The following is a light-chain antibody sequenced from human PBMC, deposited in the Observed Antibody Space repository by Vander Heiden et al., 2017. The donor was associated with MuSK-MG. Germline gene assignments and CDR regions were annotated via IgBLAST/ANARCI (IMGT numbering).Light chain of an antibody. CDR1: NSDVGACYY. CDR2: DVS. Sequence: QSALTQPASVSGSPGQSITISCTGTNSDVGACYYVSWLQQHPGKAPKLLIYDVSNRPSGVSDRFSGSKSGNTASLTISGLQAEDEADYYCSSCTSGSSYVFGTGTKVTVL. J-gene: IGLJ1*01. V-gene: IGLV2-14*03. CDR3: SSCTSGSSYV.